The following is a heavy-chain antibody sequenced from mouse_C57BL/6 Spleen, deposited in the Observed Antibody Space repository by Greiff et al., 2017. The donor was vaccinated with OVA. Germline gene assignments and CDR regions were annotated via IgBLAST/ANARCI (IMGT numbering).Heavy chain of an antibody. J-gene: IGHJ2*01. Sequence: DTFIISRDNAKNTLYLQMSKVRSEDTALYYCARWDSGTRGYYFDYWGQGTTLTVSS. V-gene: IGHV4-1*01. D-gene: IGHD4-1*01. CDR3: ARWDSGTRGYYFDY.